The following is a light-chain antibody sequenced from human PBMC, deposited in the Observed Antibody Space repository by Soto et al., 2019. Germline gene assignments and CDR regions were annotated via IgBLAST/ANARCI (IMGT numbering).Light chain of an antibody. CDR1: QSISSY. J-gene: IGKJ2*01. V-gene: IGKV1-39*01. CDR3: QQSYSTPYT. CDR2: AAS. Sequence: DIQMTQSPSSLSASAGDRVTITCRTSQSISSYLNWYQQKPGKAPKLLIYAASTLQSGVPSRFSGSGSGTDFTLAISSLQPEDSATYYCQQSYSTPYTFGQGTRLEIK.